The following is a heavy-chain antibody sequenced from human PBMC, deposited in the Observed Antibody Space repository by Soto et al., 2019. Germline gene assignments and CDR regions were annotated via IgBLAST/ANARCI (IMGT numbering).Heavy chain of an antibody. J-gene: IGHJ4*02. V-gene: IGHV3-74*01. CDR1: GFTFTHYR. Sequence: GGSLRLSCAASGFTFTHYRIHWVRQAPGKGLVWVSRVNSDGSSTNYADAVKGRFTISRDNSKNMAYLQMNNLTVEDTGVYYCAKAGDWNYGYDFWGQGTLVTAPQ. CDR3: AKAGDWNYGYDF. D-gene: IGHD1-7*01. CDR2: VNSDGSST.